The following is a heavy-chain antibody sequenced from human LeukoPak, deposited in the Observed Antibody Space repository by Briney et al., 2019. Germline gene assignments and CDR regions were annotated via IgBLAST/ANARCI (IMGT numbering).Heavy chain of an antibody. CDR3: ARDYPRMAVAGGSGLGMDV. V-gene: IGHV3-21*01. J-gene: IGHJ6*02. D-gene: IGHD6-19*01. CDR2: ISSSSSYI. Sequence: GGSLRLSCAASGFTFSSYSMNWVRQAPGKGLEWVSSISSSSSYIYYADSVKGRFTISRDNAKNSLYLQMNSLRAEDTAVYYCARDYPRMAVAGGSGLGMDVWGQGTTVTVSS. CDR1: GFTFSSYS.